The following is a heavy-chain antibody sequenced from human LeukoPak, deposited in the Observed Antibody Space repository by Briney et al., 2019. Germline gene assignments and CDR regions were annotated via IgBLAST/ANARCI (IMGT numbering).Heavy chain of an antibody. J-gene: IGHJ4*02. CDR3: AREYYYGSGSSIIGY. Sequence: GGSLRLSCAASGFTFSDYYTSWIRQAPGKGLEWVSYISSSGSTIYYADSVKGRFTISRDNAKNSLYLQMNSLRAEDTAVYYCAREYYYGSGSSIIGYWGQGTLVTVSS. V-gene: IGHV3-11*04. CDR1: GFTFSDYY. CDR2: ISSSGSTI. D-gene: IGHD3-10*01.